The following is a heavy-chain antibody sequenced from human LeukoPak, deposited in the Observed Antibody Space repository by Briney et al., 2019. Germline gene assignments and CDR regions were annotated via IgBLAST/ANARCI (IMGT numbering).Heavy chain of an antibody. CDR3: ARAYVSDDYDSGGYPIFDY. CDR2: ISAYNGNT. Sequence: ASVKVSCKASGYTFTSYDISWVRQAPGQGLEWMGWISAYNGNTNYAQKLQGRVTMTTDTSTSTAYMELRSLRSDDTAVYYCARAYVSDDYDSGGYPIFDYWGQGTLVTVSS. J-gene: IGHJ4*02. CDR1: GYTFTSYD. D-gene: IGHD3-22*01. V-gene: IGHV1-18*01.